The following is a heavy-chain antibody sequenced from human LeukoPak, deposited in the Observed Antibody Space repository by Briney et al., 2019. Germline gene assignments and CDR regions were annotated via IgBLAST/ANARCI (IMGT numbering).Heavy chain of an antibody. D-gene: IGHD6-13*01. CDR3: ARLAAGTRIVLDS. CDR1: GYTLTGYY. J-gene: IGHJ5*01. CDR2: INSSSGDT. Sequence: ASVKVSCKASGYTLTGYYMHWVRQAPGQGLEWMGWINSSSGDTNSAKKFQDRVTMTRDTSISTAYLELSRLRPDDTAVYYCARLAAGTRIVLDSWGQGTLVTVSS. V-gene: IGHV1-2*02.